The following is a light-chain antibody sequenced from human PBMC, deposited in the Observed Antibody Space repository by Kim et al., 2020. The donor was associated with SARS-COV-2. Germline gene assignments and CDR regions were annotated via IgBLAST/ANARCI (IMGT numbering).Light chain of an antibody. V-gene: IGLV6-57*03. CDR3: QSYNRSNVV. CDR1: SGSIDDNY. J-gene: IGLJ2*01. Sequence: GKTVTSSCTRSSGSIDDNYVQSYQQRPGGVPTTVIYEDDQRPSGVSDRFSGSIDNSSNSASLTISGLKTEDEADYYCQSYNRSNVVFGGGTQLTVL. CDR2: EDD.